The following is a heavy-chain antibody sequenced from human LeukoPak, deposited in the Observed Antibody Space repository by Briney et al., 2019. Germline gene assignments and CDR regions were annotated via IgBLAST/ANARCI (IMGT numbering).Heavy chain of an antibody. D-gene: IGHD3-9*01. J-gene: IGHJ4*02. V-gene: IGHV3-23*01. Sequence: GGSLRLSCAASGFTFSSYALSWVRQAPGKGLEWVSGISGSGGSPNYADSVKGRFTIPRDISKNTLYLQMNSLRADDTAVYYCAKAATNYNILTGYYHFDYWGQGTLVTVSS. CDR3: AKAATNYNILTGYYHFDY. CDR2: ISGSGGSP. CDR1: GFTFSSYA.